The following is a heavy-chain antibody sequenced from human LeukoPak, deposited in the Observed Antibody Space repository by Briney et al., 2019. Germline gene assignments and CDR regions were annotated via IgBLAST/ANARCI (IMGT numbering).Heavy chain of an antibody. CDR2: IYYSGST. CDR3: ASLLGVTGEIFDAFDI. CDR1: GGSISSSSYY. D-gene: IGHD2-21*02. Sequence: PSETLSLTCTVSGGSISSSSYYWGWIRQPPGQGLEWIGSIYYSGSTYYNPSLKSRVTISVDTSKNQFSLKLSSVTAADTAVYYCASLLGVTGEIFDAFDIWGQGTKVTVSS. V-gene: IGHV4-39*01. J-gene: IGHJ3*02.